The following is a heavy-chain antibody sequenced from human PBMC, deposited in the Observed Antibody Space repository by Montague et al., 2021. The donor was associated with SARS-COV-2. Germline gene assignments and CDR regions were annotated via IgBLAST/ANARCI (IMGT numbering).Heavy chain of an antibody. CDR3: ARGGFSVEMATSYYFDS. J-gene: IGHJ4*02. CDR2: IYYTGTI. V-gene: IGHV4-39*07. CDR1: GGSISITDRY. D-gene: IGHD5-24*01. Sequence: SETLSLTCSVSGGSISITDRYWGWIRQPPGKGLEFIGTIYYTGTIYYNPSLKSRVTISRDTSKNQFSLKMSSVAAADTAKYYCARGGFSVEMATSYYFDSWGQGTLITVSS.